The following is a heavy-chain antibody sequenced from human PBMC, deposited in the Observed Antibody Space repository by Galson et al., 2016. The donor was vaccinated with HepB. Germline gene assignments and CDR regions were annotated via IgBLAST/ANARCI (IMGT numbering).Heavy chain of an antibody. CDR2: MNQGGSEI. CDR1: GFTLSDYW. D-gene: IGHD1-1*01. V-gene: IGHV3-7*01. CDR3: ARGDYNSGDY. Sequence: LRLSCAASGFTLSDYWMTWVRQAPGKGLEWVANMNQGGSEIYYVESVRGRFTISRDNARNSLYLQMNGLRPEDTAVYYCARGDYNSGDYWGQGTLVTVSS. J-gene: IGHJ4*01.